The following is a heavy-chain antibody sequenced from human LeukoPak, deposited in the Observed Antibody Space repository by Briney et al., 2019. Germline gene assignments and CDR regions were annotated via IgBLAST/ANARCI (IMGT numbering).Heavy chain of an antibody. CDR2: IRYDGSNK. D-gene: IGHD3-10*01. V-gene: IGHV3-33*01. CDR3: ARIGSGSYYPDY. J-gene: IGHJ4*02. Sequence: GRSLILSCTASGFTFSSFGMHWVRQAPGKGLEWVAVIRYDGSNKYYADSVEGRFTISRDNSKNTLYLQMNSLRADDTAVYYCARIGSGSYYPDYWGQGTLVTVSS. CDR1: GFTFSSFG.